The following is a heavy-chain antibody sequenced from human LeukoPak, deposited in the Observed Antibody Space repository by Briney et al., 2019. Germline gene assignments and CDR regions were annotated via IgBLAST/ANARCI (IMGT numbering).Heavy chain of an antibody. CDR1: GFTFNSYG. D-gene: IGHD4-17*01. CDR3: AKVAHYGDSVPFDH. Sequence: GGSLRLSCPASGFTFNSYGMHWVRQAPGKGLEWVAFIRYDGSTEYYADSVKGRFTISRDNSKNTVYLQMNSLRAEDTAVYYCAKVAHYGDSVPFDHWGQGTLVTVSS. CDR2: IRYDGSTE. V-gene: IGHV3-30*02. J-gene: IGHJ4*02.